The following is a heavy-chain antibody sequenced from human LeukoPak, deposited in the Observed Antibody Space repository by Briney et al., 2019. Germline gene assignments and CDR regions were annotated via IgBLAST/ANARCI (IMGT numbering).Heavy chain of an antibody. CDR2: INHSGST. J-gene: IGHJ4*02. CDR3: ARGGRRYDLPFDY. V-gene: IGHV4-34*01. CDR1: GGSFSGYY. Sequence: SETLSLTCGVHGGSFSGYYWIWIRQPPGKGREWIGEINHSGSTNYNPSLKSRRTISVDTSKNQFSLKLSSVTAADTAVYYCARGGRRYDLPFDYWGQGTLVTVSS. D-gene: IGHD3-3*01.